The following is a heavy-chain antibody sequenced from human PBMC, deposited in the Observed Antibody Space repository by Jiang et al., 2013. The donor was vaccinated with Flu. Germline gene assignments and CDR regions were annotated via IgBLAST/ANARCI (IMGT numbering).Heavy chain of an antibody. V-gene: IGHV4-30-4*01. Sequence: GSGLVKPSQTLSLTCTVSGGSISSGDYYWSWIRQPPGKGLEWIGYIYYSGSTYYNPSLKSRVTISVDTSKNQFSLKLSSVTAADTAVYYCARAGGRKTIFGVVINYYYYYGMDVWGQGTTVTVSS. CDR2: IYYSGST. D-gene: IGHD3-3*01. CDR1: GGSISSGDYY. CDR3: ARAGGRKTIFGVVINYYYYYGMDV. J-gene: IGHJ6*02.